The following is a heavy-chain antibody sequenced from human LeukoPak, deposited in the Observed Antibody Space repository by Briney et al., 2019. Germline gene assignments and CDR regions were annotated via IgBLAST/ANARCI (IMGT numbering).Heavy chain of an antibody. CDR1: GFTFNSYS. V-gene: IGHV3-23*01. CDR2: ITGPGTNT. J-gene: IGHJ4*02. Sequence: PGGSLRLSCAASGFTFNSYSMTWVRQAPGKGLEWVSIITGPGTNTYYADSVKGRFTISRDNAKNSLYLQMNSLRAEDTAVYYCARERIAAGFDYWGQGTLVTVSS. CDR3: ARERIAAGFDY. D-gene: IGHD6-25*01.